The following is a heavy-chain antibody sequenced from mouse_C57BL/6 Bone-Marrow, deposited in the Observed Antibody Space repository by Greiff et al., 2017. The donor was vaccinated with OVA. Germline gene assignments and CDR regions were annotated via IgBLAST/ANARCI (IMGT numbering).Heavy chain of an antibody. CDR3: ARDWVY. CDR2: ISDGGSYT. Sequence: EVQLQESGGGLVKPGGSLKLSCAASGFTFSSYAMSWVRQTPEKRLEWVATISDGGSYTYYPDNVKGRFTISRDNAKNNLYLQMSHLKSEDTAMYYCARDWVYWGQGTSVTVSS. J-gene: IGHJ4*01. D-gene: IGHD4-1*01. V-gene: IGHV5-4*01. CDR1: GFTFSSYA.